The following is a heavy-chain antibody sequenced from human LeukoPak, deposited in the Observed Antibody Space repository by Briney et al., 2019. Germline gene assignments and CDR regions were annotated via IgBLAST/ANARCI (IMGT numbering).Heavy chain of an antibody. Sequence: SVKVSCKASGGTFSSYAISWVRQAPGQGLEWMGRIIPIFGTANYAQKFQGRVAITTDESTSTAYMELSSLRSEDTAVYYCASGSIAVAGNFDYWGQGTLVTVSS. CDR3: ASGSIAVAGNFDY. V-gene: IGHV1-69*05. D-gene: IGHD6-19*01. J-gene: IGHJ4*02. CDR1: GGTFSSYA. CDR2: IIPIFGTA.